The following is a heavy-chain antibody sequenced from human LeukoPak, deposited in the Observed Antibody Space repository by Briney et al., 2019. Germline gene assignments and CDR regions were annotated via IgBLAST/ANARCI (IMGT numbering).Heavy chain of an antibody. D-gene: IGHD4-17*01. J-gene: IGHJ6*02. Sequence: GRSLRLSCAASGFTFSSYAMHWVRQAPGKGLEWVAVTSYDGSDKYYADSVKGRFTISRDNSKNTTYLQMNSLRAEDTAVYYCARVGTLTHYYYYYGMDVWGQGTTVTVSS. V-gene: IGHV3-30-3*01. CDR2: TSYDGSDK. CDR1: GFTFSSYA. CDR3: ARVGTLTHYYYYYGMDV.